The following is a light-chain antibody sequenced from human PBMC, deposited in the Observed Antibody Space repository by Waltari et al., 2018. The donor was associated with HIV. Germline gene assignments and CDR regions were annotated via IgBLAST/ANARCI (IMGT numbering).Light chain of an antibody. CDR1: SSNIGNNA. CDR3: MIWHNSVWV. V-gene: IGLV1-36*01. Sequence: QSVLTQPPSVSGAPRQRVTISCSGISSNIGNNAVNWYQQLPGKAPKLLVYYDVLLPSGVSDRFSGSRSGTSASLAISGLQSEDEADYYCMIWHNSVWVFGGGTKLTVL. J-gene: IGLJ3*02. CDR2: YDV.